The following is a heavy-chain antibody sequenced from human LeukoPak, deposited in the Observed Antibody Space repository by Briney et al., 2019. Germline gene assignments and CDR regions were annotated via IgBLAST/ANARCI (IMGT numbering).Heavy chain of an antibody. J-gene: IGHJ5*02. D-gene: IGHD3-10*01. CDR3: ARAPSMVRGVPNWFDP. CDR2: IIPIFGTA. V-gene: IGHV1-69*06. Sequence: SMKVSCKASGDSFSSSVFSWVRQDPGQGLAWMGGIIPIFGTANYAQKLQGRVTITADMSATTVYLEVSSLRSDDTAVYFCARAPSMVRGVPNWFDPWGQGTLITVSS. CDR1: GDSFSSSV.